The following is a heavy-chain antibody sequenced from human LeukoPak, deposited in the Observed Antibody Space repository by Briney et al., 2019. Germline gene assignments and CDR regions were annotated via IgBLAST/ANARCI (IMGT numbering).Heavy chain of an antibody. Sequence: SETLSLTCTVSGGSISSGGYYWSWIRQSPVKGLEWLGHIYHTGTTLYSPHLNNRLTVSVDSSKNQFSLTLNSVTAADTAVYYCASVSVWELATHTGGSFDYWGRGILVTVSS. J-gene: IGHJ4*02. D-gene: IGHD1-26*01. V-gene: IGHV4-30-2*05. CDR1: GGSISSGGYY. CDR2: IYHTGTT. CDR3: ASVSVWELATHTGGSFDY.